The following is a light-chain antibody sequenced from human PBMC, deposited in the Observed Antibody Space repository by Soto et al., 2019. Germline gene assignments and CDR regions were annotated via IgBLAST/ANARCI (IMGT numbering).Light chain of an antibody. V-gene: IGKV1-9*01. CDR2: AAS. CDR3: QQLNSYPIT. Sequence: TQMTQSPSTLSASVGDSVTITCRAIQGISSFLAWYQQKPGKAPKLLIYAASTLQSGVPSRFSGSGSGTDFTLTISSLQPEDFATYFCQQLNSYPITSGQGTRLEIK. J-gene: IGKJ5*01. CDR1: QGISSF.